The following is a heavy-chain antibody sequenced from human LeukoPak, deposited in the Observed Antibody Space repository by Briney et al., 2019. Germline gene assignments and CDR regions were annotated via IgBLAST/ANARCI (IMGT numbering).Heavy chain of an antibody. Sequence: GESLKISCKGSGYSFTSYYITWVRQMPGKGLGWMGRIDPHDSYTNYSPSFQGHVTISADKSISTAYLQWSSLTASDTAIYYCARSNYGSGSYKDYWGQGTLVTVSS. J-gene: IGHJ4*02. CDR2: IDPHDSYT. CDR3: ARSNYGSGSYKDY. V-gene: IGHV5-10-1*01. CDR1: GYSFTSYY. D-gene: IGHD3-10*01.